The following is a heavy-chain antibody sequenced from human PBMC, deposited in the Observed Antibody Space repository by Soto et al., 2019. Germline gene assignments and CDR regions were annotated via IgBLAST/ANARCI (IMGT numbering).Heavy chain of an antibody. CDR3: ARMEDRKDRDDFEEWWYFDL. Sequence: QVQLVQSGAEVKKPGASVKVSCKASGYTFTSYDINWVRQATGQGLEWMGWMNPNSGNTGYAQKFQGRVTMTRDTSISTAYMELSSLSSEDTAVYYCARMEDRKDRDDFEEWWYFDLWGRGTLVTVSS. D-gene: IGHD3-10*01. CDR1: GYTFTSYD. CDR2: MNPNSGNT. J-gene: IGHJ2*01. V-gene: IGHV1-8*01.